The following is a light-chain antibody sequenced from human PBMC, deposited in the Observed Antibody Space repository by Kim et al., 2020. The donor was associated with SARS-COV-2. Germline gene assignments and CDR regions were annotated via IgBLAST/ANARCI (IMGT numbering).Light chain of an antibody. V-gene: IGLV2-14*03. Sequence: QSITISCTGTSSDVGGYNTVAWYQQHPGKAPKVMIYAVSKRPSGVSNRFSGSKSGNTASLTISGLQAEDEADYYCSSYISSSTYVVFGGGTQLTVL. J-gene: IGLJ2*01. CDR2: AVS. CDR3: SSYISSSTYVV. CDR1: SSDVGGYNT.